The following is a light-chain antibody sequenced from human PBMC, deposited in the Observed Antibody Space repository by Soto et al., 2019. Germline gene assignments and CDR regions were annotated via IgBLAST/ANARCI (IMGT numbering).Light chain of an antibody. Sequence: QSVLTQPPSASGTTGKRVTISCSGSSSNIGSNTVNWYQQLPGTAPKLVIYSNNQRPSGVPDRFSGSKSGTSASLAISGLQSEDEADYYCVAWDDSLNGYVVFSGGTKVTVL. J-gene: IGLJ2*01. CDR1: SSNIGSNT. V-gene: IGLV1-44*01. CDR3: VAWDDSLNGYVV. CDR2: SNN.